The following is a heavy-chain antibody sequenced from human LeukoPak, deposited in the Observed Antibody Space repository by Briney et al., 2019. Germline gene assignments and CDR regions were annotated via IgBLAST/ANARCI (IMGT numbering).Heavy chain of an antibody. Sequence: SETLSLTCTVSGVSISTFYWSWIRQPPGKGMEWIGYIYNSGRTNYDPSLKSRVTISVDTSKNQFSLKLSSVTAADTAVYYCARQVGSEYYYGSGSRYFDYWGQGTLVTVSS. V-gene: IGHV4-59*08. CDR2: IYNSGRT. D-gene: IGHD3-10*01. CDR3: ARQVGSEYYYGSGSRYFDY. CDR1: GVSISTFY. J-gene: IGHJ4*02.